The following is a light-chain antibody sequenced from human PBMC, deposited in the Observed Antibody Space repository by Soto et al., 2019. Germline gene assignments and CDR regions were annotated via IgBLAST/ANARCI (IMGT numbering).Light chain of an antibody. J-gene: IGKJ4*01. V-gene: IGKV3-20*01. CDR2: GAS. CDR1: QSVSSSY. CDR3: QQYGSSPLT. Sequence: EIEMTQSPATLSLSPGERATLSCRASQSVSSSYLAWYQQTPGPATRLLIYGASSKATGIPDRFSGSGSGTDFTLTISRLEPEDFAVYYCQQYGSSPLTFGGGTKVEIK.